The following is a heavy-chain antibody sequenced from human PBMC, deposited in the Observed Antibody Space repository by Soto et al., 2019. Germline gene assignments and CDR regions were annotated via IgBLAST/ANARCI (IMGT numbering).Heavy chain of an antibody. V-gene: IGHV1-69*06. CDR1: GGTFSSYA. D-gene: IGHD2-2*01. CDR2: IIPIFGTA. Sequence: QVQLVQSGAEVKKPGSSVKVSCKASGGTFSSYAISWVRQAPGQGLEWMGGIIPIFGTANYAQKFQGRVTITADKSTSTAYMELSSLRSEDTAVYYCARDPVVPAAYPDAFDIWGQGTMVTVSS. J-gene: IGHJ3*02. CDR3: ARDPVVPAAYPDAFDI.